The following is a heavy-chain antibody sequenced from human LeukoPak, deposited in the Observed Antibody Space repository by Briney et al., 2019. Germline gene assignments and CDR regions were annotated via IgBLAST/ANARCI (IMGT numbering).Heavy chain of an antibody. CDR3: ARGRATGRSGGDY. Sequence: PGGSLRLSCSASGFTVTHYAMHWVRQAPGKGLEWVSYISSGSSTIYYADSVKGRFTISRDNAKNSLYLQMNSLRDEDTAVYYCARGRATGRSGGDYWGQGTLVTVSS. CDR1: GFTVTHYA. D-gene: IGHD3-9*01. CDR2: ISSGSSTI. V-gene: IGHV3-48*02. J-gene: IGHJ4*02.